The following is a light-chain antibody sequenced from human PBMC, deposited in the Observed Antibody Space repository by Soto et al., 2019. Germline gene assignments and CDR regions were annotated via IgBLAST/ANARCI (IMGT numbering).Light chain of an antibody. J-gene: IGKJ4*01. CDR2: GAS. CDR3: QPYGSSLT. V-gene: IGKV3-20*01. CDR1: QTVSSNY. Sequence: MVLTKSPDTLSLNPRERAPLSCGASQTVSSNYAAWCQQTPRQPPRLLIYGASRRATGIPDRFSGIGSGAVFPLTINRMAAEDFAVYYWQPYGSSLTFGGGTKVDNK.